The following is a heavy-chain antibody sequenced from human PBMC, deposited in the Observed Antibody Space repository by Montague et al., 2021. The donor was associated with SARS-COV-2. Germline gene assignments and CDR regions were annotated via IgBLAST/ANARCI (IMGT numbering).Heavy chain of an antibody. CDR2: LFEKGST. Sequence: SETLSLTCTVSGVVELRRRSGAHTSELQSLAHVVFRHLFEKGSTKYKPSLKSRVSMSVDKSWNQFSLRLTSVTAADTAIYYCARKGSGRPDLAYWGQGTLVTVSS. CDR3: ARKGSGRPDLAY. J-gene: IGHJ4*02. CDR1: GVVELRRRS. D-gene: IGHD1-26*01. V-gene: IGHV4-61*10.